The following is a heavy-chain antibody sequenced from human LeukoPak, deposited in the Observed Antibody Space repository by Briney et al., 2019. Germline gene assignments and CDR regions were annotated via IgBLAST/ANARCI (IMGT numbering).Heavy chain of an antibody. V-gene: IGHV3-30*01. CDR2: MSYDGRNR. CDR3: TRDHDYGGNDY. CDR1: GFTFSGYA. D-gene: IGHD4-23*01. J-gene: IGHJ4*02. Sequence: PGRSLRLSCAASGFTFSGYAMHWVRQAPGKRLEWVAGMSYDGRNRYYADSVKDRFTISRDNSKNTLYLQMNSLRADDTAVYYCTRDHDYGGNDYWGQGTLVTVSS.